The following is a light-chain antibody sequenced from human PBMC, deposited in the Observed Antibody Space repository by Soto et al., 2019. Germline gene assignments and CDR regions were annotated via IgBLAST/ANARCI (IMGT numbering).Light chain of an antibody. V-gene: IGLV2-14*01. J-gene: IGLJ3*02. CDR2: EVS. Sequence: QSALTQPASVSGSPGQSITISCTGTSSDVGRYNYVSWYQQHPGKAPKLMIYEVSNRPSGVSNRFSASKSGNTASLTISGLQAEDEADYYCTSYTSRTTWVFGGGTKVTVL. CDR1: SSDVGRYNY. CDR3: TSYTSRTTWV.